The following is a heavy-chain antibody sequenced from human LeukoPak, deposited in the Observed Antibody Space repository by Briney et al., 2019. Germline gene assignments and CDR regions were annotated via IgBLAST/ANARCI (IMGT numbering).Heavy chain of an antibody. CDR1: GGSFSGYY. V-gene: IGHV4-34*01. CDR3: ARELRGNLVVIYLDY. Sequence: SETLSLTCAVYGGSFSGYYWSWIRQPPGKGLEWIGEINHSGSTNYNPSLKSRVTISVDTSKNQFSLKLSSVTAADTAVYYCARELRGNLVVIYLDYWGQGTLVTVSS. D-gene: IGHD6-6*01. CDR2: INHSGST. J-gene: IGHJ4*02.